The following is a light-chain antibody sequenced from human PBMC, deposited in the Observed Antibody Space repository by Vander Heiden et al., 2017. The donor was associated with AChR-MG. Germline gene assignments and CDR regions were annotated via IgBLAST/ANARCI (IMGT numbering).Light chain of an antibody. V-gene: IGKV3-20*01. CDR3: QQYGSSPPLT. CDR1: QTVGSSF. J-gene: IGKJ4*01. Sequence: EIVLAQSPGTLPLSPGERATLPCRPSQTVGSSFLAWYQQKPGQAPRLLIYGTSSRATGIPDRFSGSGSGTDFTLTISRLESEDFAVYYCQQYGSSPPLTFGGGTKVEIK. CDR2: GTS.